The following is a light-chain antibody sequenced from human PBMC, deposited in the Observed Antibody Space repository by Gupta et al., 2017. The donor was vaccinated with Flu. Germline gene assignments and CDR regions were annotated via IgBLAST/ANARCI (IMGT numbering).Light chain of an antibody. Sequence: TCHGDSLRTYYVSWYQQKPGQAPVSVIFGNTKRPSGIPDRFSGSYSGVTASLTIAGAQAEDEADYYCNSRDSSGDQVIFGGGTRVTVL. CDR3: NSRDSSGDQVI. J-gene: IGLJ2*01. CDR1: SLRTYY. CDR2: GNT. V-gene: IGLV3-19*01.